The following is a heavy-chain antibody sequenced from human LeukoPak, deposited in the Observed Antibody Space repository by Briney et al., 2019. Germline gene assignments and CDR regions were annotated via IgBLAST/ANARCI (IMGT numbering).Heavy chain of an antibody. CDR3: ARYRVGAFDI. J-gene: IGHJ3*02. D-gene: IGHD4-11*01. CDR2: ISSNGGST. V-gene: IGHV3-64*01. CDR1: GFTSSSYA. Sequence: GGSLRLSCAASGFTSSSYAMHWVRQAPGQGLEYVSAISSNGGSTYYANSVKGRFTISRDNSKNTLYLQMGSLRAEDMAVYYCARYRVGAFDIWGQGTMVTVSS.